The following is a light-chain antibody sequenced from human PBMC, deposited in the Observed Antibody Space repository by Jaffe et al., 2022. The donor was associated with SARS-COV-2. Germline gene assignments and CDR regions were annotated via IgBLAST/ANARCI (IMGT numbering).Light chain of an antibody. J-gene: IGLJ2*01. Sequence: QSALTQPRSVSGSPGQSVTVSCSGGSSDFGGYHYVSWYQQHPDKAPKLVIFDVSQRPSGVPDRFSGSKSGNTASLTISGLQADDEADYYCCSYVGSSVVFGGGTKLTVL. CDR2: DVS. CDR3: CSYVGSSVV. CDR1: SSDFGGYHY. V-gene: IGLV2-11*01.